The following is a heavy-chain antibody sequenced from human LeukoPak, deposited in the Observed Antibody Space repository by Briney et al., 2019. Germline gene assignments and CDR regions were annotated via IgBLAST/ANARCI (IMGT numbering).Heavy chain of an antibody. D-gene: IGHD1-26*01. CDR1: GYSIRSDYY. CDR2: IYHSGST. CDR3: ARLALQEVGATQTYYLDY. J-gene: IGHJ4*02. V-gene: IGHV4-38-2*02. Sequence: KPSETLSLTCTVSGYSIRSDYYWGWIRQPPGKGLEWIGSIYHSGSTYYNPSLKSRVTISVDTSKIQFSLKLSSVTAADTAVYYCARLALQEVGATQTYYLDYWGQGTLVTVSS.